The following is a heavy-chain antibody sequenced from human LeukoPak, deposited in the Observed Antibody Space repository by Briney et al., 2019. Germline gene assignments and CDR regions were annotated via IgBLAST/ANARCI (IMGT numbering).Heavy chain of an antibody. V-gene: IGHV3-21*01. CDR2: ISSSSSYI. J-gene: IGHJ5*02. Sequence: GGSLRLSCAASGFTFSSYSMNWVRQAPGKGLEWVSSISSSSSYIYYADSVKGRFTISRDNAKNSLYLQMNSLRAEDTAVYYCAGSYYDFWSGNGNWFDPWGQGTLVTVSS. CDR3: AGSYYDFWSGNGNWFDP. CDR1: GFTFSSYS. D-gene: IGHD3-3*01.